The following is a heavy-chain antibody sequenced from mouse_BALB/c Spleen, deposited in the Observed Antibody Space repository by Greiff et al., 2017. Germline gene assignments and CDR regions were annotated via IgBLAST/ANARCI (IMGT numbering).Heavy chain of an antibody. V-gene: IGHV14-3*02. CDR1: GFNIKDTY. J-gene: IGHJ3*01. D-gene: IGHD2-10*01. CDR3: ASYSPSY. Sequence: VQLKESGAELVKPGASVKLSCTASGFNIKDTYMHWVKQRPEQGLEWIGRIDPANGNTKYDPKFQGKATITADTSSNTAYLQLSSLTSEDTAVYYCASYSPSYWGQGTLVTVSA. CDR2: IDPANGNT.